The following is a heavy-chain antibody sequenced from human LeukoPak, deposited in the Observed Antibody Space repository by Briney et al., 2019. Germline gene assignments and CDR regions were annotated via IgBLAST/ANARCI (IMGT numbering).Heavy chain of an antibody. CDR1: GGTFSSYA. V-gene: IGHV1-69*01. CDR3: ARDRRLWDYYDSSGYLPTEYFQH. J-gene: IGHJ1*01. CDR2: IIPIFGTA. D-gene: IGHD3-22*01. Sequence: SVKVSCKASGGTFSSYAISWVRQAPGQGLEWMGGIIPIFGTANYALKFQGRVTITADESTSTAYMELSSLRSEDTAVYYCARDRRLWDYYDSSGYLPTEYFQHWGQGTLVTVSS.